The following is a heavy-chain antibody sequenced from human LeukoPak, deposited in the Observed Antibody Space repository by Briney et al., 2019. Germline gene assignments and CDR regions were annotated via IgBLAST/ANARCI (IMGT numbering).Heavy chain of an antibody. CDR3: ARDHNYAFDN. D-gene: IGHD1-1*01. J-gene: IGHJ4*02. V-gene: IGHV3-48*01. CDR2: IGIDSGNT. CDR1: GFPFIEYS. Sequence: GGPLRPSCTASGFPFIEYSMNWVRQAPGKGLEWISYIGIDSGNTKYVDSVRGRFTISADKAKNSLYLQMNSLRVEDTAVYYCARDHNYAFDNWGQGTLVSVAS.